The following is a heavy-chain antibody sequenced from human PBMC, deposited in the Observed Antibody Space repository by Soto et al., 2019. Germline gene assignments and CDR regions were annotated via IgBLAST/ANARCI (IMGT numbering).Heavy chain of an antibody. V-gene: IGHV1-18*01. CDR2: ISAYNGST. Sequence: GASVKVSCKASGYTFTSYGISWVRQAPGQGLEWMGWISAYNGSTNYAQKLQGRVTMTTDTSTSTAYMELRSLRSDDTAVYYCARDVRFLEWLLPSYYYYGMDVWGQGTTVTVSS. D-gene: IGHD3-3*01. CDR3: ARDVRFLEWLLPSYYYYGMDV. CDR1: GYTFTSYG. J-gene: IGHJ6*02.